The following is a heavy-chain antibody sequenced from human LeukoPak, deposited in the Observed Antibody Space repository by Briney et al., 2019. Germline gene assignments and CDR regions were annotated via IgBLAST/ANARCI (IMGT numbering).Heavy chain of an antibody. CDR1: GFTFNDHG. V-gene: IGHV3-30*02. Sequence: GGSLRLSCVASGFTFNDHGMHCVRQAPGKGLEWLAFIRYDGTDESYGASVRGRLTISRDDSLNTLYLQMDSLGHDDTAVYYCARNRAFGTFDAFDMWGQGTMVTVSS. J-gene: IGHJ3*02. D-gene: IGHD3-10*01. CDR3: ARNRAFGTFDAFDM. CDR2: IRYDGTDE.